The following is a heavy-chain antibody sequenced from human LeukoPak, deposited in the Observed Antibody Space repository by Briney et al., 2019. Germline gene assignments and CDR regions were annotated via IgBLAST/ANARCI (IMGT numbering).Heavy chain of an antibody. J-gene: IGHJ4*02. D-gene: IGHD1-26*01. CDR2: ISSSSSTI. V-gene: IGHV3-48*04. CDR3: ARPPPYSGSYPRY. Sequence: PGGSLRLSCAASGFTFSSYSMNWVRQVPGKGLEWVSYISSSSSTIYYADSVKGRFTISRDNAKNSLYLQMNSLRAEDTAVYYCARPPPYSGSYPRYWGQGTLVTVSS. CDR1: GFTFSSYS.